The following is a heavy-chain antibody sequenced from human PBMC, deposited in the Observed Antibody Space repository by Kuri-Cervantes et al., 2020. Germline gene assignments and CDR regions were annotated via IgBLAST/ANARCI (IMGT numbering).Heavy chain of an antibody. CDR2: IYHSGST. Sequence: SETLSLTCAVSGDSISSSHWWSWVRQPPGKGLEWIGEIYHSGSTNYNPSLKSRATISVAKSKNQSSRKLSSVTAADTAVYYCARGLSVAAVKDGWFDPWGQGTLVTVSS. D-gene: IGHD6-13*01. V-gene: IGHV4-4*02. J-gene: IGHJ5*02. CDR1: GDSISSSHW. CDR3: ARGLSVAAVKDGWFDP.